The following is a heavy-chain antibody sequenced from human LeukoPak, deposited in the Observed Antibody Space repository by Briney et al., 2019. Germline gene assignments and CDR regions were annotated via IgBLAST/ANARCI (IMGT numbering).Heavy chain of an antibody. V-gene: IGHV1-46*01. J-gene: IGHJ4*02. D-gene: IGHD6-19*01. CDR3: ARGAVAGILVDY. CDR2: INPSGGST. Sequence: ATVTVSCKASGYTFTSYYMHWVRQAPGQGLEWMGIINPSGGSTSYAQKFQGRVTMTRDTSTSTVYMELSSLRSEDTAVYYCARGAVAGILVDYWGQGTLVTVSS. CDR1: GYTFTSYY.